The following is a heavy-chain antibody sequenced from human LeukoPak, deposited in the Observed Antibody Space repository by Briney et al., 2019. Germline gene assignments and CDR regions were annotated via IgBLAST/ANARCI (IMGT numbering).Heavy chain of an antibody. Sequence: PPETLSLTCTVSGGSISSRNYYWGWIRQPPGKGLEWIGSIYHSGSTYYNPSLKSRVTISVDTSKKQFSLRLNSVTAADTAVYYCARLADYYYYMDVWGKGTTVTVSS. J-gene: IGHJ6*03. CDR2: IYHSGST. D-gene: IGHD6-25*01. CDR3: ARLADYYYYMDV. V-gene: IGHV4-39*07. CDR1: GGSISSRNYY.